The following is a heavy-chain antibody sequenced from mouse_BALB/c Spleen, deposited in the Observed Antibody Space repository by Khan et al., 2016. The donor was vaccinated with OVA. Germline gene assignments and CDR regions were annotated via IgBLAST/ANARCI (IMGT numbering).Heavy chain of an antibody. CDR3: ARRYGGDFDY. J-gene: IGHJ2*01. CDR1: GYSITSDYA. V-gene: IGHV3-2*02. CDR2: ISYSGNT. D-gene: IGHD1-1*02. Sequence: EVQLQESGPGLVKPSQSLSLTCTVTGYSITSDYAWNWIRQFPGNKLEWMGYISYSGNTKYNPSLKSRISITRDTSKNQFFLQLNSVTTEDTATYNCARRYGGDFDYWGQGTTLTVSS.